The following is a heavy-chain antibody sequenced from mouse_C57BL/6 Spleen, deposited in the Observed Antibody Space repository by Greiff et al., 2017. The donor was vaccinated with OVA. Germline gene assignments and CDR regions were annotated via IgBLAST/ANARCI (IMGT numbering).Heavy chain of an antibody. CDR2: IRRKSSNYAT. CDR3: VRDQSYGGYIDV. Sequence: EVKLMESGGGLVQPKGSLKLSCAASGFTFNTYAMHWVRQAPGKGLEWVARIRRKSSNYATYYADSVKDRFTISRDDSQSMLYLQMNNLKTEDTAMYYCVRDQSYGGYIDVWGTGTTVTVSS. J-gene: IGHJ1*03. D-gene: IGHD2-12*01. V-gene: IGHV10-3*01. CDR1: GFTFNTYA.